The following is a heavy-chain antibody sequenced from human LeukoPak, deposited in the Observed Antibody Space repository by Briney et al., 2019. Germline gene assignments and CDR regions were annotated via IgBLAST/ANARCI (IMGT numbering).Heavy chain of an antibody. Sequence: PSETLSLTCAVYGGSFSGYYWNWIRQPPGKGLEWIGEINHSGSTNYNPSLKSRVTISVDRSKNQFSLKLSSVTAADTAVYYCAREVARVGAAQGVNWFDPWGQGTLVTVSS. CDR2: INHSGST. CDR3: AREVARVGAAQGVNWFDP. CDR1: GGSFSGYY. J-gene: IGHJ5*02. V-gene: IGHV4-34*01. D-gene: IGHD6-13*01.